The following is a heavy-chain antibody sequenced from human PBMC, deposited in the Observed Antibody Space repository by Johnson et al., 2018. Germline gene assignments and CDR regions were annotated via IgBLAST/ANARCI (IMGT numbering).Heavy chain of an antibody. Sequence: HVQLVESGGGVVQPGKSLGPSCEASGFSFRNFVMHWVRQAPGKGLEWVAVIWFDGRNIFYADSVRGRFTISRDNSKNMLYLQMNSPRVDDTAMYYGARARVERSYSPGWYIEDLWGQGTRVTVSS. CDR2: IWFDGRNI. D-gene: IGHD6-19*01. V-gene: IGHV3-33*01. J-gene: IGHJ3*01. CDR1: GFSFRNFV. CDR3: ARARVERSYSPGWYIEDL.